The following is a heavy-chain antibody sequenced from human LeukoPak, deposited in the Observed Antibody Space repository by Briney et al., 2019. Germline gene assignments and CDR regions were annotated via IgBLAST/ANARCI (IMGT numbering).Heavy chain of an antibody. CDR3: ARGLCGGDCYTD. CDR1: GFTFSSYF. J-gene: IGHJ4*02. CDR2: ISSTSNYI. D-gene: IGHD2-21*02. Sequence: GGSLRLSCAASGFTFSSYFMNWVRQAPGKGLEWVSSISSTSNYIYYADSVKGRFTISRDNAKNSLYLQMNSLRAEDTAAYYCARGLCGGDCYTDWGQGTLVTVSS. V-gene: IGHV3-21*01.